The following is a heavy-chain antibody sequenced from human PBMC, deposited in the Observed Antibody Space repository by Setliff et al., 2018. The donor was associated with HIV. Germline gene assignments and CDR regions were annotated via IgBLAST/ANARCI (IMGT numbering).Heavy chain of an antibody. J-gene: IGHJ3*02. V-gene: IGHV1-69*13. CDR2: IIPMYNIP. CDR3: ARDQTGVAAAAFGGGSAWSDEGFDI. CDR1: GGTFINSA. Sequence: SVKVSCKASGGTFINSAFNWVRQAPGQGLEWMGMIIPMYNIPAYAQKLQGRVTFTADESTSTAYMELSSLSSEDTAVYYCARDQTGVAAAAFGGGSAWSDEGFDIWGQGTMVTVSS. D-gene: IGHD6-13*01.